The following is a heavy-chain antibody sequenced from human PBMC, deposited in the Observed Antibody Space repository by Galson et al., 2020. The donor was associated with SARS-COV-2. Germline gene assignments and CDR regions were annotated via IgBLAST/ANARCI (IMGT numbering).Heavy chain of an antibody. CDR1: GFNFHNYG. V-gene: IGHV3-33*06. CDR3: AKPGSSFALGAPNGGYMDV. J-gene: IGHJ6*03. CDR2: IWYAGGNR. D-gene: IGHD3-3*01. Sequence: GGSLRPSRVASGFNFHNYGMYWVRQAPGKGLEWVSVIWYAGGNRFYADPVKRRVNITRDNSKKTLYLQMNSLRVEDTAVYYGAKPGSSFALGAPNGGYMDVWGKGTTVIVSS.